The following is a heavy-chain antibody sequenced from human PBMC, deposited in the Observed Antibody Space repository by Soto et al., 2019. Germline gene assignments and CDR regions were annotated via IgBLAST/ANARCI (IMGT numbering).Heavy chain of an antibody. V-gene: IGHV3-53*01. D-gene: IGHD1-26*01. CDR2: MYYGGST. J-gene: IGHJ2*01. Sequence: GGSLRLSCAVSGFSVSNTHMAWVRQAPGKGLEWVSLMYYGGSTYFTDSVEGRFTISRDNSKNTVYLQMHSLRAEDTAQYYCARAPGGSNWIYWYFDLWGRGTLVTVSS. CDR3: ARAPGGSNWIYWYFDL. CDR1: GFSVSNTH.